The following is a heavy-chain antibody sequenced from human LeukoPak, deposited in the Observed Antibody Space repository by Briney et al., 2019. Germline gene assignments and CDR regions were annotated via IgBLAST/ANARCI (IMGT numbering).Heavy chain of an antibody. V-gene: IGHV3-15*01. CDR3: ATEGGWSFYFDY. Sequence: GGSLRHSCAASGFTFSNAWMSWVRQAPGKGLEWVGRFKSKTDGGTTDYAAPVKGRFTTSRDDSKNTLYLQMNSLKTEDTAVYYCATEGGWSFYFDYWGQGTLVTVSS. J-gene: IGHJ4*02. D-gene: IGHD2-15*01. CDR2: FKSKTDGGTT. CDR1: GFTFSNAW.